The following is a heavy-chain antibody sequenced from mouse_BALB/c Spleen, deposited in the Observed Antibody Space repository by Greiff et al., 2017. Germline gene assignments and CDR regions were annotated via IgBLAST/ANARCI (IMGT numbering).Heavy chain of an antibody. CDR2: ISSGGSYT. V-gene: IGHV5-6*01. CDR3: ARGILRPWYFDV. J-gene: IGHJ1*01. CDR1: GFTFSSYG. D-gene: IGHD1-2*01. Sequence: EVQGVESGGDLVKPGGSLKLSCAASGFTFSSYGMSWVRQTPDKRLEWVATISSGGSYTYYPDSVKGRFTISRDNAKNTLYLQMSSLKSEDTAMYYCARGILRPWYFDVWGAGTTVTVSS.